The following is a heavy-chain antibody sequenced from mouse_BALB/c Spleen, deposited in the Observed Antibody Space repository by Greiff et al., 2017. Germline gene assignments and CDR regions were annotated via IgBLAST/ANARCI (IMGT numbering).Heavy chain of an antibody. Sequence: EVKLQESGPGLVKPSQSLSLTCSVTGYSITSGYYWNWIRQFPGNKLEWMGYISYDGSNNYNPSLKNRISITRDTSKNQFFLKLNSVTTEDTATYYCARGDRYDWAMDYWGQGTSVTVSS. CDR1: GYSITSGYY. V-gene: IGHV3-6*02. CDR2: ISYDGSN. J-gene: IGHJ4*01. CDR3: ARGDRYDWAMDY. D-gene: IGHD2-14*01.